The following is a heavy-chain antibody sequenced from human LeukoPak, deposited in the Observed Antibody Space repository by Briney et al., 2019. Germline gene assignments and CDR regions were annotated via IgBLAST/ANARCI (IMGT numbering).Heavy chain of an antibody. Sequence: GEYLKISCKCSGYSFTSYWIGWVRHMPGKGLECGGIIYPGDSDTRYSPSFQGQVTISADKSISTAYLQWSSLKASDTAMYYCARHGIAAAGTPTNPNFDYWGQGTLVTVSS. J-gene: IGHJ4*02. V-gene: IGHV5-51*01. CDR2: IYPGDSDT. CDR3: ARHGIAAAGTPTNPNFDY. CDR1: GYSFTSYW. D-gene: IGHD6-13*01.